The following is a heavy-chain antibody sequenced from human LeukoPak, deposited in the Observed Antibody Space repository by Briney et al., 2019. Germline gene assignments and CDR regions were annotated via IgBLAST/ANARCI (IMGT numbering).Heavy chain of an antibody. CDR1: GYTFTSYD. J-gene: IGHJ5*02. CDR2: MNPNSGNT. D-gene: IGHD6-13*01. V-gene: IGHV1-8*01. CDR3: ARAGRRIAAAKNPNWFDP. Sequence: ASVKVSCKASGYTFTSYDINWVRQATGQGLEWMGWMNPNSGNTGYAQKFQGRVTMTRNTSISTAYMEPSSLRSEDTAVYYCARAGRRIAAAKNPNWFDPWGQGTLVTVSS.